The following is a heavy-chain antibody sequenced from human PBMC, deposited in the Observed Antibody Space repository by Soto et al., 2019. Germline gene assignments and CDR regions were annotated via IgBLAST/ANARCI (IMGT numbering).Heavy chain of an antibody. V-gene: IGHV4-4*02. J-gene: IGHJ5*02. Sequence: QVQLQESGPGLVKPSGTLSLTCTVSGVSIISSTWWTWVRQSPGRGLEWLGEIHHSGSANYNPSIKSGVSMSVDKSKNQFSRSLSPVTAADTAVYYCTRADFLRGAWGQGILVTVSS. CDR3: TRADFLRGA. D-gene: IGHD2-21*02. CDR2: IHHSGSA. CDR1: GVSIISSTW.